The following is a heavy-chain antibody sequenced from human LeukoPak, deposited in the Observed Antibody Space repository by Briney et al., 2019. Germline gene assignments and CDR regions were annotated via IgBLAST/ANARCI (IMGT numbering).Heavy chain of an antibody. V-gene: IGHV4-31*03. J-gene: IGHJ4*02. CDR2: IYYSGST. D-gene: IGHD6-19*01. CDR3: ARDAFPGYSSGWYDY. Sequence: PSETLSLTCTVSGGSISSGDYYWSWIRQHPGKGLEWIGYIYYSGSTYYNPSLKSRVTMSVDTSKNQFSLKLSSVTAADTAVYYCARDAFPGYSSGWYDYWGQGTLVTVSS. CDR1: GGSISSGDYY.